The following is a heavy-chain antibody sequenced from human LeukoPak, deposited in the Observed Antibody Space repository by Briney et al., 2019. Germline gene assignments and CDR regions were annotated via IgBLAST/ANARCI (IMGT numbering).Heavy chain of an antibody. CDR3: ARDGTHIQLWLGTSNYYFDY. V-gene: IGHV3-21*01. CDR1: GFTFSTYS. CDR2: ITSGSSYI. Sequence: PGGSLRLSCAASGFTFSTYSMSWVRQAPGKGLEWVSSITSGSSYIYYAASVKGRFTISRDNAKNSLYLQMNSLRVEDTAVYYCARDGTHIQLWLGTSNYYFDYWGQGTLVTVSS. J-gene: IGHJ4*02. D-gene: IGHD5-18*01.